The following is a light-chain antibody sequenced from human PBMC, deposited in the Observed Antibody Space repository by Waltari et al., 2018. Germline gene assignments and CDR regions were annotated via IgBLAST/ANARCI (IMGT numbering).Light chain of an antibody. Sequence: DIQLTQSPSFLSASVGDRATITCRTSQDIRSSLAWYQQKPGRAPKLLIYAASTLQSGVPSRLSGSGSGTEFTLTISSLQPEDFVTYYCQQVNNYPFTFGPGTILDVK. J-gene: IGKJ3*01. CDR1: QDIRSS. CDR2: AAS. V-gene: IGKV1-9*01. CDR3: QQVNNYPFT.